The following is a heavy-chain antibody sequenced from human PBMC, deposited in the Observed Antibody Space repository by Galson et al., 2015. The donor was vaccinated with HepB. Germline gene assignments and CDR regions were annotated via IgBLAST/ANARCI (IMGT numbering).Heavy chain of an antibody. J-gene: IGHJ4*02. D-gene: IGHD3-22*01. Sequence: SLRLSCAASGFTFSDYYMSWIRQAPGKGLEWVSYISSSSSYTNYADSVKGRFTISRDNAKNSLYLQMNSLRAEDTAVYYCAREFDSSGYSFDYWGQGTLVTVSS. CDR1: GFTFSDYY. V-gene: IGHV3-11*06. CDR2: ISSSSSYT. CDR3: AREFDSSGYSFDY.